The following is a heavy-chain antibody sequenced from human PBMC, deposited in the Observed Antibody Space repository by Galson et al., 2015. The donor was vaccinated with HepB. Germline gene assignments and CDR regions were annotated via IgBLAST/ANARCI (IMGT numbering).Heavy chain of an antibody. CDR1: GGSISSGDYY. Sequence: TLSLTCTVSGGSISSGDYYWSWIRQPPGKGLEWIGYIYYRGSTYYNPSLKSRVTLSVDTSNNQFSLKLSSVTAADTAVYYCARALGLRGVTPRYYFDYWGQGTLVTVSS. D-gene: IGHD3-10*01. CDR3: ARALGLRGVTPRYYFDY. J-gene: IGHJ4*02. V-gene: IGHV4-30-4*01. CDR2: IYYRGST.